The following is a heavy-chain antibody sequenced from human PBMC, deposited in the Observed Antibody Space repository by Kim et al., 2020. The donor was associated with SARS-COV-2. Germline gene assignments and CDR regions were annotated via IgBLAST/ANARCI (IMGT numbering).Heavy chain of an antibody. V-gene: IGHV3-33*05. CDR2: MSHDVSYK. Sequence: GGSLRLSCAASGFPFSNYDIHWVRQAPGKGLEWVASMSHDVSYKYYGDSVKGRFTISRDNSKNTLYLEMNSLRAEDTAVYYCARGLRKGIASDNQNEFDYWGQGTLVTVSS. J-gene: IGHJ4*02. CDR1: GFPFSNYD. CDR3: ARGLRKGIASDNQNEFDY. D-gene: IGHD1-20*01.